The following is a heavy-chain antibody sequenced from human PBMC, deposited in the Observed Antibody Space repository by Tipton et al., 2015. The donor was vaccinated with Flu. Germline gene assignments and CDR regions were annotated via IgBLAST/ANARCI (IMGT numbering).Heavy chain of an antibody. J-gene: IGHJ4*02. D-gene: IGHD6-6*01. CDR2: TYSNGDT. CDR3: ARGARSSSSPFDY. Sequence: TLSLTCTVSGGSISGYYWNWIRQSPGRGLEWIGYTYSNGDTEYSPSLKSRVTISVGTSGDHLSLKVTSVTAADTAVYFCARGARSSSSPFDYWGQGTQVTVSA. V-gene: IGHV4-59*12. CDR1: GGSISGYY.